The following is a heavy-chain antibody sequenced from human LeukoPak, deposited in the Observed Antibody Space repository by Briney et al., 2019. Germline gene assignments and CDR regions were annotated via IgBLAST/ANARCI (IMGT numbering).Heavy chain of an antibody. CDR3: AKAPSAIASGSAAFDI. CDR1: GFTFEDYA. V-gene: IGHV3-9*01. Sequence: PGGSLRHSCAASGFTFEDYAMHWVRQAPGKGLEWVSSISWNSFSIGYGDSVKGRFTISRDNAKNSLYLQMNSLRAEDTALYYCAKAPSAIASGSAAFDIWGQGTMVTVSS. CDR2: ISWNSFSI. D-gene: IGHD1-26*01. J-gene: IGHJ3*02.